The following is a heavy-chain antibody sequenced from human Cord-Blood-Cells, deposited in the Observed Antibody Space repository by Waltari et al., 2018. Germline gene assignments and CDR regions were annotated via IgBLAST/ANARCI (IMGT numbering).Heavy chain of an antibody. Sequence: QLQLQESGPGLVKPSETLSLTCTVSGGSIRSSSYYCGWLRQPPGKGLEWIGSIYYSGSTYYNPSLKSRVTISVDTSKNQFSLKLSSVTAADTAVYYCARHRTGDDAFDIWGQGTMVTDSS. CDR1: GGSIRSSSYY. CDR3: ARHRTGDDAFDI. J-gene: IGHJ3*02. CDR2: IYYSGST. V-gene: IGHV4-39*01. D-gene: IGHD7-27*01.